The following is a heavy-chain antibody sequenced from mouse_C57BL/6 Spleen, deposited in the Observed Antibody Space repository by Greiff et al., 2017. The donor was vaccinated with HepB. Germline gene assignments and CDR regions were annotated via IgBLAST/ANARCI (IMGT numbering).Heavy chain of an antibody. V-gene: IGHV1-63*01. CDR3: ARREGYDWFAY. D-gene: IGHD3-1*01. CDR2: IYPGGGYT. CDR1: GYTFTNYW. Sequence: QVQLQQSGAELVRPGTSVKMSCKASGYTFTNYWIGWAKQRPGHGLEWIGDIYPGGGYTNYNEKFKGKATLTADKSSSTAYMQFSSLTSEDSAIYYCARREGYDWFAYWGQGTLVTVSA. J-gene: IGHJ3*01.